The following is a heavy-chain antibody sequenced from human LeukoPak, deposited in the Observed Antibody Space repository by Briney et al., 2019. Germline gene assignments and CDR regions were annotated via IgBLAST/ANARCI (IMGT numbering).Heavy chain of an antibody. CDR3: ARSRSNYPHSFDY. Sequence: SVKVSCKASGGTFSSYAISWVRQAPGRGLEWMGGIIPIFGTANYAQKFQGRVTITTDESTSTAYMELSSLGSEDTAVYYCARSRSNYPHSFDYWGQGTLVTISS. J-gene: IGHJ4*02. CDR1: GGTFSSYA. V-gene: IGHV1-69*05. CDR2: IIPIFGTA. D-gene: IGHD4-11*01.